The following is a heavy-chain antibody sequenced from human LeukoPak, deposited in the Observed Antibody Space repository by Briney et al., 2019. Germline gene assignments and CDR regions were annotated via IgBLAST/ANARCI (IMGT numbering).Heavy chain of an antibody. V-gene: IGHV3-53*01. CDR2: IYGGGGT. D-gene: IGHD6-13*01. J-gene: IGHJ4*01. CDR3: ARELRMAAGFSQSDY. CDR1: GSSVNNNY. Sequence: GGSLRLSCRTSGSSVNNNYMSWVRQAPGRGLEWVSTIYGGGGTSYADSVKGRFTISRDQSTNTVFLQMTTLRAEDTATYFCARELRMAAGFSQSDYWGNGTLVAVSS.